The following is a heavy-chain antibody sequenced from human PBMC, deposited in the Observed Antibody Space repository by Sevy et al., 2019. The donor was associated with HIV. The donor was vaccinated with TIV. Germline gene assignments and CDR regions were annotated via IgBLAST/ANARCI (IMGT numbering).Heavy chain of an antibody. CDR2: ISAYNGNT. CDR3: ARRTGSARPYYYYYGMDV. D-gene: IGHD3-10*01. CDR1: GYTFTSYG. Sequence: ASVKVSCKASGYTFTSYGISWVRQAPGQGLEWMGWISAYNGNTNYAQKLQGRVTMTTDTSTSTAYMELRSLRSDDTVVYYCARRTGSARPYYYYYGMDVWGQGTTVTVSS. J-gene: IGHJ6*02. V-gene: IGHV1-18*01.